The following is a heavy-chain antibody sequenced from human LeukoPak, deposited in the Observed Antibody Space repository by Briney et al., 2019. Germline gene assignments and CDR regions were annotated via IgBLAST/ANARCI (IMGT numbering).Heavy chain of an antibody. CDR1: GFSLSTSGVG. D-gene: IGHD6-19*01. CDR3: ARGYSSGWNLGY. J-gene: IGHJ4*02. V-gene: IGHV2-5*01. Sequence: SGPTLAKPTQTLTLTCTFSGFSLSTSGVGVGWIRQPPGKALEWLALIYWNDDKRYSPSQRSRLTITKDTSKNQVVLTMTNMDPVDTATYYCARGYSSGWNLGYWGQGTLVTVSS. CDR2: IYWNDDK.